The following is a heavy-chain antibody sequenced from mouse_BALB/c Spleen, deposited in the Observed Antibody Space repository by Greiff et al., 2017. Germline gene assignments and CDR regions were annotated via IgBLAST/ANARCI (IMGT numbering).Heavy chain of an antibody. J-gene: IGHJ3*01. CDR3: ARRAGGYLAY. V-gene: IGHV8-12*01. Sequence: QVTLKVSGPGILQPSQTLSLTCSFSGFSLSTSGMGVSWIRQPSGKGLEWLAHIYWDDDKRYNPSLKSRLTISKDTSSNQVFLKITSVDTADTATYYCARRAGGYLAYWGQGTLVTVSA. D-gene: IGHD1-1*02. CDR1: GFSLSTSGMG. CDR2: IYWDDDK.